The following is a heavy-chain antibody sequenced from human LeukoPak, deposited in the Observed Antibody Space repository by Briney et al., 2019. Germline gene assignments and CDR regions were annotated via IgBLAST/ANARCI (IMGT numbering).Heavy chain of an antibody. CDR2: IYYSGST. D-gene: IGHD3-9*01. J-gene: IGHJ3*02. CDR1: GGSISSGGYY. V-gene: IGHV4-31*03. Sequence: SETLSLTCTVSGGSISSGGYYWSWIRQHPGKGLEWIGYIYYSGSTDYNPSLKSRFTMSVDTSKNQFSLELSSVTAADTAVYYCASADYDMAFDIWGQGTMVTVSS. CDR3: ASADYDMAFDI.